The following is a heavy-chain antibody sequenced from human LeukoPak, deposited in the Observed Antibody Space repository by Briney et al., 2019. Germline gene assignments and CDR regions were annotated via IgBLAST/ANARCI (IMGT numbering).Heavy chain of an antibody. J-gene: IGHJ4*02. D-gene: IGHD6-13*01. CDR3: PDYFDY. Sequence: PGGSLRLSCAASGFTFSSYEMNWVRQAPGKGLDWVSYISTSGSTIYYADSVKGRFTISRDNAKNSLYLQMNSLRADATSRGSWPDYFDYWGQGTLVTVSS. CDR1: GFTFSSYE. V-gene: IGHV3-48*03. CDR2: ISTSGSTI.